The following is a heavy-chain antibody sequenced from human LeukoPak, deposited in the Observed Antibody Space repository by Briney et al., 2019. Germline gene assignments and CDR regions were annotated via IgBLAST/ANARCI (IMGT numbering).Heavy chain of an antibody. CDR3: ARDGSITMVRGYSFGFDY. D-gene: IGHD3-10*01. CDR1: GYTFTSYA. J-gene: IGHJ4*02. Sequence: GASVKVSCKASGYTFTSYAISWVRQAPGQGLEWMGWISAYNGNTNYAQKLQGRVTMTTDTSTSTAYMELRSLRSDDTAVYYCARDGSITMVRGYSFGFDYWGQGTLVTVSS. V-gene: IGHV1-18*01. CDR2: ISAYNGNT.